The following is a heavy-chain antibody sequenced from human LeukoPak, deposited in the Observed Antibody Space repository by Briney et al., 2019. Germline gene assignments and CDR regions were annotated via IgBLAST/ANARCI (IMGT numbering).Heavy chain of an antibody. V-gene: IGHV1-69*04. CDR3: ARTYSSSWYPFDY. CDR2: IIPILGIA. Sequence: GSSVKVSCKASGGTFSSYAISWVRQAPGQGLEWMGRIIPILGIANYAQKFQGRVTITADKSTSTAYMELSSLRSEDTAVYYCARTYSSSWYPFDYWGQGTLITVSS. CDR1: GGTFSSYA. D-gene: IGHD6-13*01. J-gene: IGHJ4*02.